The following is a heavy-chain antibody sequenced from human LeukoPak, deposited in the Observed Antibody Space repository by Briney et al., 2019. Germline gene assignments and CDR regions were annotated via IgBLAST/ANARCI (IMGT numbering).Heavy chain of an antibody. D-gene: IGHD3-22*01. CDR3: ARHLARAYYYDSSGYNWFDP. CDR2: IYYSGST. CDR1: GVSISSSNSY. V-gene: IGHV4-39*01. J-gene: IGHJ5*02. Sequence: SETLSLTCTVSGVSISSSNSYWGWIRQPPGKGLEWIGSIYYSGSTYYNPSLKSRVTISVDTSKNQFSLKLSSVTAADTAVYYCARHLARAYYYDSSGYNWFDPWGQGTLVTVSS.